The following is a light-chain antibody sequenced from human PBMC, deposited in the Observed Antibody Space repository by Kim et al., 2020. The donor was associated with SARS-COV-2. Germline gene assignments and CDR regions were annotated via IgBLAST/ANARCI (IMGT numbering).Light chain of an antibody. CDR3: QVWVSSSDHRV. CDR1: NIGSKS. J-gene: IGLJ3*02. V-gene: IGLV3-21*04. CDR2: YDS. Sequence: SYELTQPPSVSVAPGKTARITCGGNNIGSKSVHWYQQKPGQAPVLVIYYDSDRPSGIPERFSGSNSGNTAPLTISRVEAGDEADYYCQVWVSSSDHRVFG.